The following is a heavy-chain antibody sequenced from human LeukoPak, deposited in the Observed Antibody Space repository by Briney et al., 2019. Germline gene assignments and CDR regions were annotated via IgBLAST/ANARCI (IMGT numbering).Heavy chain of an antibody. D-gene: IGHD4-23*01. CDR3: ARAVGNSGIDY. Sequence: GGSLRLSCAVSGFTFSDYGMHWVRQAPGKGLEWVANIKQDGSEKYYVDSVRGRFTISRDNAKNSLYLQMNSLRAEDTAVYYCARAVGNSGIDYWGQGTLVTVSS. J-gene: IGHJ4*02. CDR2: IKQDGSEK. V-gene: IGHV3-7*04. CDR1: GFTFSDYG.